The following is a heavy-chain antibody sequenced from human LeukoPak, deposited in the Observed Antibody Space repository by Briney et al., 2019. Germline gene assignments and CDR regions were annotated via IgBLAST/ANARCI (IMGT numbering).Heavy chain of an antibody. D-gene: IGHD4-17*01. CDR1: GLTFSSYW. CDR3: ARGRDGDYGPFDY. V-gene: IGHV3-7*01. Sequence: GGSLRLSCAASGLTFSSYWMSWVRQAPGKGLEWVANIKQDGSEKYYVGSVKGRFTISRDNAKNSLYLQMNSLRAEDTAVYYCARGRDGDYGPFDYWGQGTLVTVSS. CDR2: IKQDGSEK. J-gene: IGHJ4*02.